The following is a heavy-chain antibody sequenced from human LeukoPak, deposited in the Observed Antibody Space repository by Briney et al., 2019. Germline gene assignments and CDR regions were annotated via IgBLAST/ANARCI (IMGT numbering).Heavy chain of an antibody. V-gene: IGHV1-8*02. D-gene: IGHD3-9*01. CDR3: ARGNPSYDILTGYYMTYYYYYMDV. J-gene: IGHJ6*03. CDR1: GYTFTSYD. Sequence: ASVKVSCKASGYTFTSYDINWVRQATGQGLEWMGWMNPNSGNTSYAQKFQGRVTMTRNTSISTAYMELSSLRSEDTAVYYCARGNPSYDILTGYYMTYYYYYMDVWGKGTTVTVSS. CDR2: MNPNSGNT.